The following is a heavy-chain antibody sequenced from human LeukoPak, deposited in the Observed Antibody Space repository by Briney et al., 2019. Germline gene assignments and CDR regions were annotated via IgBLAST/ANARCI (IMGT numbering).Heavy chain of an antibody. Sequence: SETLSPTCTVSGGSISSYYWSWIRQPPGKGLEWIGYIYYSGSTNYNPSLKSRVTISVDTSKNQFSLKLSSVTAADTAVYYCARVPAGGYSYIDYWGQGTLVTVSS. CDR2: IYYSGST. V-gene: IGHV4-59*01. CDR3: ARVPAGGYSYIDY. D-gene: IGHD5-18*01. CDR1: GGSISSYY. J-gene: IGHJ4*02.